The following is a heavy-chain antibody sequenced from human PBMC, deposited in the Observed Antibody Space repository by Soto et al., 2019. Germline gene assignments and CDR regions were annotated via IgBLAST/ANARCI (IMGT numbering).Heavy chain of an antibody. Sequence: QVQLVESGGGVVQPGRSLRLSCAASGFTFSSYGMHWVRQAPGKGLEWVAVIWYDGSNKYYADSVKGRFTISRDNSKNTLYLQMNSMRAEATAVYYCARQHCSGGSCYRNSYYYYYYMDVWVKGTTVTVSS. CDR1: GFTFSSYG. V-gene: IGHV3-33*01. CDR2: IWYDGSNK. J-gene: IGHJ6*03. CDR3: ARQHCSGGSCYRNSYYYYYYMDV. D-gene: IGHD2-15*01.